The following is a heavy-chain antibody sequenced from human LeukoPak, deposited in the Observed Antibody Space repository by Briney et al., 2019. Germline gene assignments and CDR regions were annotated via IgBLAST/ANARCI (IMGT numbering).Heavy chain of an antibody. CDR2: INPNSGGT. D-gene: IGHD2-15*01. Sequence: ASVKVSCKASGYTFTGYYMHWVRQAPGQGPEWMGWINPNSGGTNYAQKFQGRVTMTRDTSISTAYMELSRLRSDDTAVYYCARALGYCSGGSCYGDAFDIWGQGTMVTVSS. V-gene: IGHV1-2*02. CDR3: ARALGYCSGGSCYGDAFDI. CDR1: GYTFTGYY. J-gene: IGHJ3*02.